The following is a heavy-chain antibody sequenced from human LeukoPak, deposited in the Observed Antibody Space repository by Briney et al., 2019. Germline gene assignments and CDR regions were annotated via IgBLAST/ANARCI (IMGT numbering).Heavy chain of an antibody. D-gene: IGHD1-26*01. J-gene: IGHJ4*02. CDR1: GGSFSSGSYY. Sequence: KPSETLSLTCTVSGGSFSSGSYYWSWIRQPPGKGLEWIGYIYYSGSTNYNPSLESRVTISVDTSKNEFSLRLSSVTAADTAVYYCARDREWELQSLRYFDYWGQGTLVTVSS. CDR3: ARDREWELQSLRYFDY. V-gene: IGHV4-61*01. CDR2: IYYSGST.